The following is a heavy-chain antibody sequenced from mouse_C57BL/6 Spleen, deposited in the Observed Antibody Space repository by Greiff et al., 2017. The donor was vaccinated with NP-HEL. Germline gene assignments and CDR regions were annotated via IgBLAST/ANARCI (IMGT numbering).Heavy chain of an antibody. D-gene: IGHD1-1*01. CDR2: IHPNSGST. CDR3: ASHYYGSSWFAY. Sequence: QVQLQQPGAELVKPGASVKLSCKASGYTFTSYWMHWVKQRPGQGLEWIGMIHPNSGSTNYNEKFKSKATLTVDTSSSAAYMQLSSLTSEDSAVYYCASHYYGSSWFAYWGQGTLVTVSA. V-gene: IGHV1-64*01. J-gene: IGHJ3*01. CDR1: GYTFTSYW.